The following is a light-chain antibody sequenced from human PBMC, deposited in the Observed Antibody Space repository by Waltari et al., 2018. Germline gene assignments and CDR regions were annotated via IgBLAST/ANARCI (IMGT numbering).Light chain of an antibody. J-gene: IGKJ4*01. V-gene: IGKV3-11*01. CDR1: QTVYNY. CDR2: DAT. Sequence: VMTQSPPTLSLSPGERVTLSCRASQTVYNYLAWYQQKAGQAPRLLIYDATKRATGVPARFSGSGFGADFTLTISSLEPEDFVVYYCQQRKSWPFTFGGGSRVDIK. CDR3: QQRKSWPFT.